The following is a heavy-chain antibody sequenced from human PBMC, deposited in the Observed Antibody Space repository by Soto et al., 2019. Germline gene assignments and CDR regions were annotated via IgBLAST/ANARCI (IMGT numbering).Heavy chain of an antibody. J-gene: IGHJ4*02. D-gene: IGHD5-18*01. CDR1: GFTVSSNY. V-gene: IGHV3-53*05. CDR2: IYSGGNT. CDR3: AKDRISWIQLWSSTAFDY. Sequence: GGSLRLSCAASGFTVSSNYMTWVRQAPGKGLEWVSAIYSGGNTYYAGSVKGRFTISRDNSKNTLYLQMNSLRAEDTAVYYCAKDRISWIQLWSSTAFDYWGQGTLVTVSS.